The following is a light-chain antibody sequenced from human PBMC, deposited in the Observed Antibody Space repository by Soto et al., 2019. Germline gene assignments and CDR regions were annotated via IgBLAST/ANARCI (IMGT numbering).Light chain of an antibody. CDR3: CSYAGSGTFYV. J-gene: IGLJ1*01. V-gene: IGLV2-23*03. CDR2: EGS. Sequence: QSALTQPASVSGSPGQSVTISCTGTSSDVGSYNLVSWYQHHPGKAPKLMIYEGSKRPSGVSNRFSGSKSDNTASLTISGLQAEDEADYYCCSYAGSGTFYVFGTGTKVTVL. CDR1: SSDVGSYNL.